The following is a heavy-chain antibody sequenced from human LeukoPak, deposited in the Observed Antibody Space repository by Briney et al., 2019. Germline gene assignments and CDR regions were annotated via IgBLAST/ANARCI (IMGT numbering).Heavy chain of an antibody. D-gene: IGHD3-22*01. CDR1: GFTFSSYA. CDR3: ARRYYYDSSGNGLDY. J-gene: IGHJ4*02. Sequence: GGSLRLSCAASGFTFSSYAMHWVRQAPGKGPEWVAVISYDGSNKYYADSVKGRFTISRDNSKNTLYLQMNSLRAEDTAVYYCARRYYYDSSGNGLDYWGQGTLVTVSS. CDR2: ISYDGSNK. V-gene: IGHV3-30-3*01.